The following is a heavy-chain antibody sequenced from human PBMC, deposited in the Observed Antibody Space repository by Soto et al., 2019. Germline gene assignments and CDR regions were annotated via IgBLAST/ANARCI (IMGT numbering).Heavy chain of an antibody. D-gene: IGHD6-19*01. J-gene: IGHJ3*02. CDR1: CGSISSYY. Sequence: QVQLQESGPGLVKPSETLSLTCTVSCGSISSYYWSWIRQPPGKGLEWSGYIYYSGSTNYTPSLKRRVTITVDTSKNQFSLKLSSGTAADTAVYYCARDGDSSGWSGAFDIWGQGTMVTVSS. CDR3: ARDGDSSGWSGAFDI. CDR2: IYYSGST. V-gene: IGHV4-59*01.